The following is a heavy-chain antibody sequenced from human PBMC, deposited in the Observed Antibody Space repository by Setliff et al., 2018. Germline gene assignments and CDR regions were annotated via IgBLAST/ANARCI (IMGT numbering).Heavy chain of an antibody. CDR3: ARDSALHSYHYDSSGYLDY. J-gene: IGHJ4*02. Sequence: SETLSLTCDVFGGSFGDYYWSWIRQTPVKGLEWIGYVYYSGTTNYNPLFKSRVTISVDRPKNQFSLKLSSVTAADTGVYYCARDSALHSYHYDSSGYLDYWGQGALVTVSS. CDR2: VYYSGTT. D-gene: IGHD3-22*01. CDR1: GGSFGDYY. V-gene: IGHV4-59*01.